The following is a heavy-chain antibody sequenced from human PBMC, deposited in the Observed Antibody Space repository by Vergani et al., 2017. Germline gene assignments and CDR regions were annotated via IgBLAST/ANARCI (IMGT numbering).Heavy chain of an antibody. J-gene: IGHJ4*02. D-gene: IGHD3-10*01. Sequence: QLQLQESGSGLVKPSQTLSLTCAVSGGSLSSGGYSWSWIRPPPGKGLEWIGYIYHSGSTYYNPSLQRRVTISVDRSKNQFSLKLSSVTAADTAVYYCARGVQYYGSGSYLAYWGQGTLVTVSS. CDR2: IYHSGST. CDR1: GGSLSSGGYS. V-gene: IGHV4-30-2*01. CDR3: ARGVQYYGSGSYLAY.